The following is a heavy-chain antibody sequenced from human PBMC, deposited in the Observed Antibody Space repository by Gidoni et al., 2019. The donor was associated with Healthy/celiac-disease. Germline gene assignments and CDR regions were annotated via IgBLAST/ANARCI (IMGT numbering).Heavy chain of an antibody. D-gene: IGHD3-22*01. CDR1: GYTFTSYD. CDR3: ASLKTDYYDSSGTPWGFDP. CDR2: MNPNSGNT. Sequence: QVQLVQSGAEVTKPGASVTVSCKASGYTFTSYDINWVRQATGQGLEWMGWMNPNSGNTGYAQKFQGRVTMTRNTSISTAYMELSSLRSEDTAVYYCASLKTDYYDSSGTPWGFDPWGQGTLVTVSS. V-gene: IGHV1-8*01. J-gene: IGHJ5*02.